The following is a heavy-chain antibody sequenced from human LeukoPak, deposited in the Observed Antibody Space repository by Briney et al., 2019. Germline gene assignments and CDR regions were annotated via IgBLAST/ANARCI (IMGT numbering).Heavy chain of an antibody. CDR1: GFTFSAYS. V-gene: IGHV3-21*03. CDR3: ASRLGSSSWYDY. J-gene: IGHJ4*02. D-gene: IGHD6-13*01. Sequence: PGGSLRLSCAASGFTFSAYSMNWVRQAPGRGLEWVSSISSSSSYMFYADSVKGRFTISRDNAKNSLYLQMNSLRAEDTAVYYCASRLGSSSWYDYWGQGTLVTVSS. CDR2: ISSSSSYM.